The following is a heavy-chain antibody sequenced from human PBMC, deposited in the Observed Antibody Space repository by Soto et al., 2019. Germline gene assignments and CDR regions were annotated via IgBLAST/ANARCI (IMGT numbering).Heavy chain of an antibody. Sequence: ASVKVSCKASGYIFTSYHMHWVRQAPGQGLEWMGIIYPSGGGSRYAQKFQGRVTMTRDTSTNTLYMELSSLRSDDTAVYYCANSNEKQQLVHPLRYYYGMDVWGQGTTVTVSS. V-gene: IGHV1-46*01. J-gene: IGHJ6*02. D-gene: IGHD6-13*01. CDR3: ANSNEKQQLVHPLRYYYGMDV. CDR2: IYPSGGGS. CDR1: GYIFTSYH.